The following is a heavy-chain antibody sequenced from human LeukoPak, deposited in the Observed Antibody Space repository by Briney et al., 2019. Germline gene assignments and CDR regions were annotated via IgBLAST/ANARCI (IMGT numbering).Heavy chain of an antibody. CDR2: ISGSGGST. CDR1: GFTFSSYA. J-gene: IGHJ4*02. Sequence: GGSLRLSCAASGFTFSSYAMSWVRQAPGKGLEWVSAISGSGGSTYYADSVKGRFTISRDNSKNTLYLQMNSLRAEDTAVYYCAKVNSKQWLVLRHFDYWGQGTLVTVSS. CDR3: AKVNSKQWLVLRHFDY. V-gene: IGHV3-23*01. D-gene: IGHD6-19*01.